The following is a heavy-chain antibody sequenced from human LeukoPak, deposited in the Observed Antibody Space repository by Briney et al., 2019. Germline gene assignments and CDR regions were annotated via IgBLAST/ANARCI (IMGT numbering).Heavy chain of an antibody. Sequence: GGSLRLSCSASGFTLSSYSMNWVRQAPGKGLEWVSSLCCSSSYIYYADSVKGRFTISRDNAKNSLYLQMNSLRAEDTAVYYCARFSGYCSSTSCTPGDWGQGTLVTVSS. CDR3: ARFSGYCSSTSCTPGD. V-gene: IGHV3-21*01. CDR2: LCCSSSYI. D-gene: IGHD2-2*01. J-gene: IGHJ4*02. CDR1: GFTLSSYS.